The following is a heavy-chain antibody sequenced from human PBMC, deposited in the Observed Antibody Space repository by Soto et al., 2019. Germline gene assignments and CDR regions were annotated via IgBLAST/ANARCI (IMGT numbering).Heavy chain of an antibody. CDR2: IYYSGST. J-gene: IGHJ5*02. CDR3: ARGPHYDILTGYYTGRWFDP. Sequence: SETLSLTCTVSGGSISSGDYYWSWIRQPPGKGLEWIGYIYYSGSTYYNPSLKSRVTISVDTSKNQFSLKLSSVTAADTAVYYCARGPHYDILTGYYTGRWFDPWCQGTLVTVSS. CDR1: GGSISSGDYY. D-gene: IGHD3-9*01. V-gene: IGHV4-30-4*01.